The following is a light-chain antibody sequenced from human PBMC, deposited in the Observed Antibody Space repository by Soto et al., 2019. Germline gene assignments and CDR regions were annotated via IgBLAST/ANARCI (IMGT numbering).Light chain of an antibody. J-gene: IGKJ5*01. V-gene: IGKV3-15*01. CDR2: GAS. CDR1: QSVSSN. Sequence: EIVMTQSPATLSVSPAERATLACRSSQSVSSNLAWYQQKPGQAPRLLIYGASTRATGIPARFSGSGSGTEFTLTISSLQSEDFAVYYCQQYNNWPPRTFGQGTRLEIK. CDR3: QQYNNWPPRT.